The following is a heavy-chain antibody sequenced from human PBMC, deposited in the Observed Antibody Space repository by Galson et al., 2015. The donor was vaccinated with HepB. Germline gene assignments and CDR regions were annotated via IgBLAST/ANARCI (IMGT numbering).Heavy chain of an antibody. D-gene: IGHD2-21*02. Sequence: SLRLSCAASGFTVSRSGMHWVRQAPGKGLEWVAAISNDGNNETYADSVKGRFTISRDNSKSTLNLQINRLRAEDTAVYHCVKDGGSTYCGGDCYSAVFERWGQGTLVTVSA. CDR1: GFTVSRSG. V-gene: IGHV3-30*18. J-gene: IGHJ4*02. CDR3: VKDGGSTYCGGDCYSAVFER. CDR2: ISNDGNNE.